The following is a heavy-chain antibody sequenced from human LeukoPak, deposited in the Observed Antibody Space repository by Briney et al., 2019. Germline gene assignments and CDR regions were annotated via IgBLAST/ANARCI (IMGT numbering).Heavy chain of an antibody. V-gene: IGHV4-34*01. CDR1: GGSFSGYY. CDR2: INHSGST. CDR3: ARGLVSGSYPLDY. D-gene: IGHD1-26*01. J-gene: IGHJ4*02. Sequence: SETLSLTCAVYGGSFSGYYWSWIRQPPGKGLEWIGEINHSGSTNYNPSLKGRVTISVDTSKNQFSLKLSSVTAADTAVYYCARGLVSGSYPLDYWGQGTLVTVSS.